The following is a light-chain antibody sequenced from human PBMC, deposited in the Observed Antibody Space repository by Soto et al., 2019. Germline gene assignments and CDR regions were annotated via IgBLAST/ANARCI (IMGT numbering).Light chain of an antibody. CDR1: SSDVGGYNY. CDR3: SSYAGSNNLV. Sequence: QSVLTQPRSASGSPGQSVTISCTGTSSDVGGYNYVSWYQQHPGKAPKLMIYEVSKRPSGVPDRFSGSKSGNTASLTVSGLQADDEADYYCSSYAGSNNLVFGGGTKLTVL. CDR2: EVS. V-gene: IGLV2-8*01. J-gene: IGLJ3*02.